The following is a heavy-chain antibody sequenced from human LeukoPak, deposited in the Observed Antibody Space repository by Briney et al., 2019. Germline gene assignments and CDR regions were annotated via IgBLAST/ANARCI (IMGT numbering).Heavy chain of an antibody. CDR1: GGSISSSSYY. Sequence: PSETLSLTCTVSGGSISSSSYYWGWLRQPPGKGLEWIGSIYYSGSTYYNPSLKSRVTISVDTSKNQFSLKLSSVTAADTAVYYCASLHSSGYYYYFDYWGQGTLVTVSS. J-gene: IGHJ4*02. CDR3: ASLHSSGYYYYFDY. D-gene: IGHD3-22*01. V-gene: IGHV4-39*01. CDR2: IYYSGST.